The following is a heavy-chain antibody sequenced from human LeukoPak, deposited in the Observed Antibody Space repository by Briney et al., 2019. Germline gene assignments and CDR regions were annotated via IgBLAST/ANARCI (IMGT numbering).Heavy chain of an antibody. D-gene: IGHD3-10*01. J-gene: IGHJ3*02. CDR3: ARWYGSGSYSAFDI. CDR2: IRYDGSNK. Sequence: GGSLRLSCAASGFTFSSYGMHWVRQAPGKGLEWVAFIRYDGSNKYYADSVKGRFTISRDNSKNTLYLQMNSLRAEDTAVYYCARWYGSGSYSAFDIWGQGTMVTVSS. CDR1: GFTFSSYG. V-gene: IGHV3-33*08.